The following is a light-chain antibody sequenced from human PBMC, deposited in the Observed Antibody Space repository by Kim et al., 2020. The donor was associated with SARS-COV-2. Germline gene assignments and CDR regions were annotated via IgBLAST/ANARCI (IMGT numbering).Light chain of an antibody. CDR2: AAS. J-gene: IGKJ1*01. CDR1: QDIRDD. V-gene: IGKV1-6*01. Sequence: AIQMTQSPSSLSASVGDTVTITCRASQDIRDDLGWYQQRLGGAPKLLIYAASSLQWGVPSRFSGSGYGTDFTLTITSLQPEDFSIYFCLQDHSYPWTFGQGTKVDIK. CDR3: LQDHSYPWT.